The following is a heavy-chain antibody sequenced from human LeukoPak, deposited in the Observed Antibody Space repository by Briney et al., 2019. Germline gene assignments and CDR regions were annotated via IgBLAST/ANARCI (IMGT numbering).Heavy chain of an antibody. CDR2: ISYDGSNK. D-gene: IGHD4-17*01. Sequence: GRSLRLSCAASGFTFSSYAMHWVRQAPGKGLEWVAVISYDGSNKYYADSVKGRFTISRDNSKNTLYLQMNSLRAEDTAVYYCARSDDYDDYVYLGIPLDYWGQGTLVTVSS. V-gene: IGHV3-30*04. J-gene: IGHJ4*02. CDR3: ARSDDYDDYVYLGIPLDY. CDR1: GFTFSSYA.